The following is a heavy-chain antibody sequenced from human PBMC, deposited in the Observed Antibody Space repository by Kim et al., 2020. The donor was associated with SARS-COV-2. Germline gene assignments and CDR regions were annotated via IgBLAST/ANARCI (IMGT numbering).Heavy chain of an antibody. CDR3: AKDPNGPAAIGTPDY. CDR1: GFTFSSYG. CDR2: ISYDGSNK. Sequence: GGSLRLSCAASGFTFSSYGMHWVRQAPGKGLEWVAVISYDGSNKYYADSVKGRFTISRDNSKNTLYLQMNSLRAEDTAVYYCAKDPNGPAAIGTPDYWGQGTLVTVSS. J-gene: IGHJ4*02. V-gene: IGHV3-30*18. D-gene: IGHD2-2*01.